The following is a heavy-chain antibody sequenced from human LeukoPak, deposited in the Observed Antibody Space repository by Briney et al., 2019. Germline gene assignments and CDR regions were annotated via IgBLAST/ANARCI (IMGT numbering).Heavy chain of an antibody. V-gene: IGHV1-69*04. CDR3: ARGGAAAGIWVNAFDI. D-gene: IGHD6-13*01. J-gene: IGHJ3*02. CDR2: IIPILGIA. CDR1: GGTFSSYA. Sequence: SVKVSCKASGGTFSSYAISWVRQAPGQGLEWMGRIIPILGIANYAQKFQGRVTITADKSTSTAYMELSSLRSEDTAVYYCARGGAAAGIWVNAFDIWGQGTMVTVSS.